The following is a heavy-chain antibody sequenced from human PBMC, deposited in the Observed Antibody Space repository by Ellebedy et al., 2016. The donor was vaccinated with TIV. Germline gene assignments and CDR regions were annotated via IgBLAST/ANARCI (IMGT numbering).Heavy chain of an antibody. CDR1: GDPTRNYY. CDR2: IYNNEIT. D-gene: IGHD2-8*02. J-gene: IGHJ6*02. V-gene: IGHV4-59*08. CDR3: ARHQVPMVRYYGLDV. Sequence: MPSETLSLTCTVSGDPTRNYYWSWIRQPPGKGLEWIGHIYNNEITNYNLSHESRVSMSMDTAKNQLSLRLDSVTAADTAVYYCARHQVPMVRYYGLDVWGQGITVTVSS.